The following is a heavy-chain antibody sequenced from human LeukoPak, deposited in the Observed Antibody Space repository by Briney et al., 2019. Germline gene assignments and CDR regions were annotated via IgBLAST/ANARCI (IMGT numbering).Heavy chain of an antibody. CDR2: IYTSGST. Sequence: SETLSLTCTVSGGSISSYYLSWIRQPAGKGLEWIGRIYTSGSTNCNPSLKSRVTMSVDTSKNQFSLKLSSVTAADTAVYYCARDRPYYDFWSGYYFDYWGQGTLVTVSS. J-gene: IGHJ4*02. V-gene: IGHV4-4*07. D-gene: IGHD3-3*01. CDR3: ARDRPYYDFWSGYYFDY. CDR1: GGSISSYY.